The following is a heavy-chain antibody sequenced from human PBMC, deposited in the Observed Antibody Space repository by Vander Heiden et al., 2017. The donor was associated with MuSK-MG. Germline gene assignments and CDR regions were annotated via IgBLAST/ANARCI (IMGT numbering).Heavy chain of an antibody. Sequence: DVQLLKSAGSVLQPGGPLTHSCADSGFTYSSSATSWVRKRPRRGLEWVAASSGSGGSTKYADSVKGRVTSSRDNSKNTLYRQVGSLRAEDTAVYYCAKEDCDDLGYWGQRTLVTVSS. CDR1: GFTYSSSA. CDR2: SSGSGGST. D-gene: IGHD2-21*02. J-gene: IGHJ4*02. CDR3: AKEDCDDLGY. V-gene: IGHV3-23*01.